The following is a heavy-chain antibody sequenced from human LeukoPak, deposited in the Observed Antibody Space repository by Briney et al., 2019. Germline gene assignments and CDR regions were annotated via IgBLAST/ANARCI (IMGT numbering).Heavy chain of an antibody. Sequence: TSQTLSLTCAVSGGSISSGGYSWSWIRQPPGKGLEWIGYIYHSGSTYYNPSLKSRVTISVDRSKNQFSLKLSSVTAADTAVYYCATTAMRGGDNWFDPWGQGTLVTVSS. V-gene: IGHV4-30-2*01. CDR2: IYHSGST. J-gene: IGHJ5*02. CDR1: GGSISSGGYS. D-gene: IGHD3-16*01. CDR3: ATTAMRGGDNWFDP.